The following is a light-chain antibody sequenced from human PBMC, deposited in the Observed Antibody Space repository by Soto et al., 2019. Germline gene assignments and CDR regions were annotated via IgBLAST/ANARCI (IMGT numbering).Light chain of an antibody. J-gene: IGKJ1*01. CDR2: AAS. V-gene: IGKV1-39*01. CDR3: KQSYNTQWT. Sequence: DIQMTQSPSSLSASVGDRANMTCRASRSISRYLSWYQQKPGKAPNLLIYAASSLQSGVPSRFSGAGSGTDFTLTIANLHPEDFAIYYCKQSYNTQWTFGQGTKVDI. CDR1: RSISRY.